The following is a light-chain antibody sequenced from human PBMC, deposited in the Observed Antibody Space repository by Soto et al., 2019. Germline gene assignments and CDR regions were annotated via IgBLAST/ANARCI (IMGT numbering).Light chain of an antibody. CDR1: QSISTW. J-gene: IGKJ1*01. V-gene: IGKV1-5*03. Sequence: DIQMTQSPSTLSASVGDRVTITCRASQSISTWLAWYQQEPGKAPKLLIHKASSLQSGVPSRFSGSGSGTDFTLTISSLHPDDCASYCCQHYGGMWTFGQGTKVDIK. CDR3: QHYGGMWT. CDR2: KAS.